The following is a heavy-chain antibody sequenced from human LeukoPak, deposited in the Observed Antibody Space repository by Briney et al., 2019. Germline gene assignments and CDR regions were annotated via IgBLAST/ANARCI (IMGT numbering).Heavy chain of an antibody. CDR2: IDHSGST. J-gene: IGHJ4*02. CDR3: ARDPSGYDYYFDY. D-gene: IGHD5-12*01. Sequence: SETLSLTCTVSGGSITSHYWSWIRQPPGKGLEWIGYIDHSGSTNYNPSLTSRVTISVDTSKNQFSLKLTYVTAADKAVYYCARDPSGYDYYFDYWGQGSLVTVSS. V-gene: IGHV4-59*11. CDR1: GGSITSHY.